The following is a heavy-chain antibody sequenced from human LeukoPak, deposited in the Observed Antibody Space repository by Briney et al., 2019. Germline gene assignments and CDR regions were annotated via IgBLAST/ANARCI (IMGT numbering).Heavy chain of an antibody. CDR2: INWNGGST. CDR3: ARVPYNYYDFWSGYYGYYYYYYMDV. CDR1: GFTFDDYG. Sequence: PGGSLRLSCAVSGFTFDDYGMSWVRQAPGKGLEWVSGINWNGGSTGYADSVKGRFTISRDNAKNSLYLQMNSLRAEDTALYYCARVPYNYYDFWSGYYGYYYYYYMDVWGKGTTVTVSS. J-gene: IGHJ6*03. D-gene: IGHD3-3*01. V-gene: IGHV3-20*04.